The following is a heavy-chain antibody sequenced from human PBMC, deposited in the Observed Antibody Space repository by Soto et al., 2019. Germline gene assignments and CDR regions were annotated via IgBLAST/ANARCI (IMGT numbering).Heavy chain of an antibody. J-gene: IGHJ6*04. CDR2: INPNSGGT. D-gene: IGHD3-9*01. CDR3: ARELRYFDWLGSLYGMDV. V-gene: IGHV1-2*04. Sequence: ASVKVSCKASGYTFTGYYMHWVRQAPGQGLEWMGWINPNSGGTNYAQKFQGWVTMTRDTSISTAYMELSRLRSDDTAVYYCARELRYFDWLGSLYGMDVWGKGTTVTVSS. CDR1: GYTFTGYY.